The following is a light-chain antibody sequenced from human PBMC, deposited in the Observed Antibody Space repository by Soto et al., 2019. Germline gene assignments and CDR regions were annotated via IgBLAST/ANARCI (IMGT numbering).Light chain of an antibody. CDR2: DAS. CDR1: QSVSSSY. CDR3: QQYGSSSIS. Sequence: EIVLTQSPATLSLSPGERVTLSCGAYQSVSSSYLAWYQQKPGLAPRLLIYDASSRATGIPDRFSGSGSGTDFTLTISRLEPEDFAVYYCQQYGSSSISFGPGTRLEI. J-gene: IGKJ5*01. V-gene: IGKV3D-20*01.